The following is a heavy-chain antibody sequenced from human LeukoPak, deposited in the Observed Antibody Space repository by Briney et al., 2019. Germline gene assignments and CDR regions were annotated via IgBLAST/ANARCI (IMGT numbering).Heavy chain of an antibody. CDR2: MNPNNGNA. V-gene: IGHV1-8*01. J-gene: IGHJ4*02. CDR3: ARGAWYNSAYTALHYFDY. Sequence: ASVRVSCKASGYTFTNYDINWVRQATGQGLEWMGWMNPNNGNAGYAQKFQDKVTMTRDTSISTAYMELSSLRSEDTAIYYCARGAWYNSAYTALHYFDYWGQGTLVTVSS. CDR1: GYTFTNYD. D-gene: IGHD6-19*01.